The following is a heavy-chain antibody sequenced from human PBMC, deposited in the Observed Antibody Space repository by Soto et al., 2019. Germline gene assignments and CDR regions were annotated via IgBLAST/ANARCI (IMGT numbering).Heavy chain of an antibody. V-gene: IGHV3-21*06. D-gene: IGHD3-22*01. CDR3: ARDLMPNDRGLGDLAY. CDR1: GFTFNKYS. J-gene: IGHJ4*02. CDR2: ITSKTGDQ. Sequence: EVRLVESGGGLVKPGGSLRLSCAASGFTFNKYSMNWVRQAPGKGLEWVSSITSKTGDQYYADSVKGRFIISRDNTKNSQSLQVTSLRDEDTAVDYCARDLMPNDRGLGDLAYWGQGTLVTVSS.